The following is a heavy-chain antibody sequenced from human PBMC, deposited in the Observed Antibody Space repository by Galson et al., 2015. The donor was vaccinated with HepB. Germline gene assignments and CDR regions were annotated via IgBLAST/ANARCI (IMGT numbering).Heavy chain of an antibody. Sequence: SVKVSCKASGYTFTSYGISWVRQAPGQGLEWMGWISAYNGNTNYAQKLQGRVTMTTDTSTSTAYMELRSLRSDDTAVYYCARDHSSGSYYVFGYWGQGTLVTVSS. CDR3: ARDHSSGSYYVFGY. J-gene: IGHJ4*02. D-gene: IGHD1-26*01. CDR2: ISAYNGNT. V-gene: IGHV1-18*04. CDR1: GYTFTSYG.